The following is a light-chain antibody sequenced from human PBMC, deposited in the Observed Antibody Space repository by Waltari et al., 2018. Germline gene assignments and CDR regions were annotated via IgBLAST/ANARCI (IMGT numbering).Light chain of an antibody. Sequence: EIVLTQSPATLSLSTGERATLSCRASQRVSTYLAWYQQRPGQPPRLLIYDSSSRATGIPARFSGSGSETDFTLTISSLEPEDFAVYYCQQRYKWPLTFGGGSKVEI. CDR3: QQRYKWPLT. V-gene: IGKV3-11*01. CDR2: DSS. CDR1: QRVSTY. J-gene: IGKJ4*01.